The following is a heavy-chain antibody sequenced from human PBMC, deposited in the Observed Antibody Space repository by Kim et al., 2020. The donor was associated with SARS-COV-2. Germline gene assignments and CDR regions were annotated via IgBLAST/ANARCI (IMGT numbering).Heavy chain of an antibody. J-gene: IGHJ4*01. V-gene: IGHV3-23*01. CDR3: AKGIDDAGTLLPYYFD. CDR1: GFTFDSNA. D-gene: IGHD3-10*01. CDR2: ISGSGTHK. Sequence: GGSLRLSCAASGFTFDSNAMSWVRQAPGRGLEWVSSISGSGTHKDYAYSVKGRFTSSRDNSKNTVYLQMHSLRAEDTDVYYCAKGIDDAGTLLPYYFD.